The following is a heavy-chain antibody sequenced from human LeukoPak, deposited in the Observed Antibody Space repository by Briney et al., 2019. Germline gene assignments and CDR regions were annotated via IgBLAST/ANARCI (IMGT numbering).Heavy chain of an antibody. V-gene: IGHV4-39*07. CDR1: GGSISGSSYN. CDR3: ARADRDGYIYAFDI. D-gene: IGHD5-24*01. CDR2: IDNSGNT. J-gene: IGHJ3*02. Sequence: SETLSLTCTVSGGSISGSSYNWGWIRQPPGKGLEWIGSIDNSGNTYYNPSLKSRVTISVDTSKNQFSLKLSSVTAADTAVYYCARADRDGYIYAFDIWGQGTMVTVSS.